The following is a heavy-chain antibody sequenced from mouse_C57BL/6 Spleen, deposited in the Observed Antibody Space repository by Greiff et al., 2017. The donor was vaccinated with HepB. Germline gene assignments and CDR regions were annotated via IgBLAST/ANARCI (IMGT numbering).Heavy chain of an antibody. J-gene: IGHJ2*01. V-gene: IGHV1-64*01. CDR1: GYTFTSYW. CDR2: IHPNSGST. D-gene: IGHD1-1*01. Sequence: QVQLQQPGAELVKPGASVKLSCKASGYTFTSYWMHWVKQRPGQGLEWIGMIHPNSGSTNYNEKFKSKATLTVDKSSSTAYMQLSSLTSEDSAVYYCALTVVATEIDYWGQGTTLTVSS. CDR3: ALTVVATEIDY.